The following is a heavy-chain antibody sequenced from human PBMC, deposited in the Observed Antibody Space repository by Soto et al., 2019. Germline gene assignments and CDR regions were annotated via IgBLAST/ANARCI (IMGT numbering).Heavy chain of an antibody. D-gene: IGHD6-13*01. V-gene: IGHV3-7*01. CDR1: GFTFSSYW. CDR3: ARDLLAGNSIAAAGTLFGY. J-gene: IGHJ4*02. CDR2: IKQDGSEK. Sequence: PGGSLRLSCAASGFTFSSYWMSWVRQAPGKGLEWVANIKQDGSEKYYVDSVEGRFTISRDNAKNSLYLQMNSLRAEDTAVYYCARDLLAGNSIAAAGTLFGYWGQGTLVTVSS.